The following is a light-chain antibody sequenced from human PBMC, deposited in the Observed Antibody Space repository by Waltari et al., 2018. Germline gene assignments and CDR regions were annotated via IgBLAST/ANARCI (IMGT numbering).Light chain of an antibody. Sequence: QSVLTQPPSVSASPGQKVTISCSGSSSTIGDNYVSCYQQLPGTAPQLLIYDTHKQPAGIPARCAGYKSGTSATLGITGRQTGDEADYYCGTWDSSLSAAVFGGGTKLTVL. J-gene: IGLJ2*01. CDR1: SSTIGDNY. V-gene: IGLV1-51*01. CDR3: GTWDSSLSAAV. CDR2: DTH.